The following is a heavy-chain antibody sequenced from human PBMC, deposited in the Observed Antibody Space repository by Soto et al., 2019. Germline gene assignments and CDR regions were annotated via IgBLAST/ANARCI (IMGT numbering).Heavy chain of an antibody. CDR1: VFNFGVFA. V-gene: IGHV3-30*03. D-gene: IGHD6-6*01. CDR3: ALTRRSSLLEAARPGFEY. J-gene: IGHJ4*02. CDR2: LSYEGSEE. Sequence: GGSLRLSCAASVFNFGVFAMDWVRQAPGKGLEWLSVLSYEGSEEYYADSVRGRFTISRDNSKNTLFLQMDRLRVDDTGVYYCALTRRSSLLEAARPGFEYWGQGTLVTVSS.